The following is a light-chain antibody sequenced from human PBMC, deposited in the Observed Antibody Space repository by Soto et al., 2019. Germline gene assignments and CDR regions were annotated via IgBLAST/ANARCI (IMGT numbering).Light chain of an antibody. J-gene: IGKJ5*01. V-gene: IGKV3-20*01. CDR3: QQYGSSPPST. CDR2: GAS. Sequence: EIVLTQSPATLSVSPGERATLSCRTSQSVSSSLAWYQQKPGQAPSLLIYGASTRATGIPARFSGSGSGTDFTLTISRLEPEDFAVYYCQQYGSSPPSTFGQGTRLEIK. CDR1: QSVSSS.